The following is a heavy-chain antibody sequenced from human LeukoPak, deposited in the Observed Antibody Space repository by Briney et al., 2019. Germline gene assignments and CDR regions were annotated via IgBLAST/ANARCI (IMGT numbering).Heavy chain of an antibody. D-gene: IGHD3-22*01. CDR2: ISYDGGNK. V-gene: IGHV3-30*18. J-gene: IGHJ4*02. CDR3: ANENYYDSSGFPDH. Sequence: PGGSLRLPCAASGFTFSSYGMHWVRQAPGKGLEWVAVISYDGGNKYYADSVKGRFTISRDNSKNTLYLQVNSLRAEDTAVYYCANENYYDSSGFPDHWGQGTLVTVSS. CDR1: GFTFSSYG.